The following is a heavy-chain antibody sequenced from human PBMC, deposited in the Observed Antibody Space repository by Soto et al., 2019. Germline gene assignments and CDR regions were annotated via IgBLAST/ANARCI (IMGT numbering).Heavy chain of an antibody. CDR1: GGTFSSYT. CDR2: IIPILGIA. Sequence: QVQLVQSGAEVKKPGSSVKVSCKASGGTFSSYTISWVRQAPGQGLEWMGRIIPILGIANYAQKFQGRVPITADKSTSTAYMELSSLRSEDTAMYYCARGVDTGSRPNDYWGQGTLVTVSS. CDR3: ARGVDTGSRPNDY. D-gene: IGHD5-18*01. J-gene: IGHJ4*02. V-gene: IGHV1-69*02.